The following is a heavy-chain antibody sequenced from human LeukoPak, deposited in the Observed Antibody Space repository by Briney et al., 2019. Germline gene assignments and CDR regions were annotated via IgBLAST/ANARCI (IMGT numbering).Heavy chain of an antibody. CDR2: FDPEDGET. CDR1: GYILTELS. J-gene: IGHJ5*02. V-gene: IGHV1-24*01. D-gene: IGHD6-19*01. CDR3: ATVASLAVAGSLGYNWFDP. Sequence: ASVKVSCKVSGYILTELSMHWVRQAPGKGLEWMGGFDPEDGETIYAQKFQGRVTMTEDTSTDTAYMELSSLRPEDTAVYYCATVASLAVAGSLGYNWFDPWGQGTLVTVSS.